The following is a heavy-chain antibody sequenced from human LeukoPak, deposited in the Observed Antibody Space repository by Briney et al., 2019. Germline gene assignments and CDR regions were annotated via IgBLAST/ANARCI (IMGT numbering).Heavy chain of an antibody. D-gene: IGHD2-8*01. CDR2: IYNSGST. CDR1: GGSISTSNYY. J-gene: IGHJ4*02. CDR3: ASEYCTSSTCRFDS. V-gene: IGHV4-61*01. Sequence: PSETLSLTCAVSGGSISTSNYYWTWIRQPPGKGLEWIGYIYNSGSTNYNPSLKSRVTISLDTSRNQFSLKLTSVTAADTALYYCASEYCTSSTCRFDSGGQGTQVTVSS.